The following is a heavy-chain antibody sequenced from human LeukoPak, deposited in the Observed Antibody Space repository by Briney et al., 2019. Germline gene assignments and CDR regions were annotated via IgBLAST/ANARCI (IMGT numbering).Heavy chain of an antibody. J-gene: IGHJ6*03. D-gene: IGHD2-21*01. CDR1: GGSINSYY. V-gene: IGHV4-59*12. CDR3: ARGQHNYYYYYMDV. CDR2: IYYSGST. Sequence: SETLSLTCTVSGGSINSYYWSWFRQPPGKSLEWIGYIYYSGSTNYNPSLKSRVTISVDTSKNQFSLRLSSVTAADTAVYYCARGQHNYYYYYMDVWGKGTTVTVSS.